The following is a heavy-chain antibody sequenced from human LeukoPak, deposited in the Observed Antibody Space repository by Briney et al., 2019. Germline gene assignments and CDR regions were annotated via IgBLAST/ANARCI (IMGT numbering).Heavy chain of an antibody. D-gene: IGHD2-15*01. CDR1: GGAIRSSSYY. V-gene: IGHV4-61*01. CDR2: IYYSGST. CDR3: ARFPGYCGGGSCGQY. J-gene: IGHJ1*01. Sequence: PSETLSLTCTVSGGAIRSSSYYWSWIRQPPGKGLEWIGKIYYSGSTNYNPSLKSRVTISVDTSKNQFSLKLSSVTAADTAVYYCARFPGYCGGGSCGQYWGQGTLVTVSS.